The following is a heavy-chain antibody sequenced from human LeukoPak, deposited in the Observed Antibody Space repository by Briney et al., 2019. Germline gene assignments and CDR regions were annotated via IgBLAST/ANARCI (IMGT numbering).Heavy chain of an antibody. D-gene: IGHD5-12*01. V-gene: IGHV4-39*07. CDR3: ARGTPYSGHAFDY. CDR2: INHSGST. J-gene: IGHJ4*02. Sequence: PSETLSLTCTVSGGSISSGDYYWSWIRQPPGKGLEWIGEINHSGSTNYDPSLKSRVTISVDTSKDQFSLKLSSVTAADTAVYYCARGTPYSGHAFDYWGQGTLVTVSS. CDR1: GGSISSGDYY.